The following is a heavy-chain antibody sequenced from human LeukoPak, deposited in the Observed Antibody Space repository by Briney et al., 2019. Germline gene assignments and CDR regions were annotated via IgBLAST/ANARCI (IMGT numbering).Heavy chain of an antibody. CDR3: ARADGYNSLGY. CDR1: EFSVGSNY. J-gene: IGHJ4*02. V-gene: IGHV3-66*01. Sequence: GGSLRLSCAASEFSVGSNYMTWVRQAPGKGLEWVSLIYSGGSTYYADSVKGRFTISRDNSKNTLYLQMNSLRAEDTAVYYCARADGYNSLGYWGQGTLVTVSS. CDR2: IYSGGST. D-gene: IGHD5-24*01.